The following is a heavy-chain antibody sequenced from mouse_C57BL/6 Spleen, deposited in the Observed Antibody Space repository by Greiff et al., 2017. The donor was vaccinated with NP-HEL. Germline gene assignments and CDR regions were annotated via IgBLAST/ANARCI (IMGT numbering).Heavy chain of an antibody. J-gene: IGHJ4*01. V-gene: IGHV10-1*01. CDR3: VRSIRAMDY. CDR1: GFSFNTYA. CDR2: IRSKSNNYAT. Sequence: EVMLVESGGGLVQPKGSLKLSCAASGFSFNTYAMNWVRQAPGKGLEWVARIRSKSNNYATYYADSVKDRFTISRDDSESMLYLQMNNLKTEDTAMYYCVRSIRAMDYWGQGTSVTVSS.